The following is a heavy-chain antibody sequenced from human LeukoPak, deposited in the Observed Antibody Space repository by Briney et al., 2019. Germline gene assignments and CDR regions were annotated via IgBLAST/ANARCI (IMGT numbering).Heavy chain of an antibody. Sequence: PGGSLRLSCAASGFTFSSYSMNWVRQAPGRGLEWVSYIRSSSSTIYYADSVKGRFTISRDNAKNSLYLQMNSLRAEDTAVYYCARDFYGDYSFDYWGQGTLVTVSS. V-gene: IGHV3-48*01. CDR1: GFTFSSYS. D-gene: IGHD4-17*01. CDR3: ARDFYGDYSFDY. J-gene: IGHJ4*02. CDR2: IRSSSSTI.